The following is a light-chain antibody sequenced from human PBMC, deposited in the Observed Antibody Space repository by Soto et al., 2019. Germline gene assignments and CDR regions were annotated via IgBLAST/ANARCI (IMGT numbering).Light chain of an antibody. CDR2: GTS. V-gene: IGKV3-20*01. Sequence: DIVLTQSPGTLSLSPGERATLSCRASQSVTSNYLAWYQQKPGQAPRLLMYGTSSRATGIPDRFSGSGSGTDFTLTISSLKPEDFAVYYCHQYGRSPRGTFGQGTKVEIK. J-gene: IGKJ1*01. CDR3: HQYGRSPRGT. CDR1: QSVTSNY.